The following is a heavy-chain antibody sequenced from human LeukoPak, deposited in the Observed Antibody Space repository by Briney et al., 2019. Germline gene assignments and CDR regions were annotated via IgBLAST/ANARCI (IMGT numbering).Heavy chain of an antibody. D-gene: IGHD3-3*01. CDR1: GGTFSSYA. CDR3: ARDPSITIFGVVDEFDP. Sequence: SVKVSCTASGGTFSSYAVSWVRQAPGQGLEWMGRIIPILGIANYAQTFQGRVTITADKSTSTAYMGLSSLRSEDTAVYYCARDPSITIFGVVDEFDPWGQGTLVTVSS. CDR2: IIPILGIA. J-gene: IGHJ5*02. V-gene: IGHV1-69*04.